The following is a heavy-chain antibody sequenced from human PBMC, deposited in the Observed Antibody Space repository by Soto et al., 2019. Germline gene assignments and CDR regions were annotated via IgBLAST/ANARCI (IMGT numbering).Heavy chain of an antibody. Sequence: QVQLQESGPGLVKPSQTLSLTCTVSGGSISSGGYYWSWIRQHPGKGLEWIGYIYYSGSTYYNPSLQSRVPISVDTSKNQFSLKLSSVTAADTAVYYCAREVAAAGTDYWGQGTLVTVSS. V-gene: IGHV4-31*03. D-gene: IGHD6-13*01. CDR2: IYYSGST. CDR1: GGSISSGGYY. CDR3: AREVAAAGTDY. J-gene: IGHJ4*02.